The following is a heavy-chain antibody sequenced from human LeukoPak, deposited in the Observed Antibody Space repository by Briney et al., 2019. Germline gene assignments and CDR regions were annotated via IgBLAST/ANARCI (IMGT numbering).Heavy chain of an antibody. Sequence: GGSLRLSCAASGFTVSSNYMSSVRQAPGKGLEWDSVIYSGGRTYYADSGKGRFTISRDNSKNTLYLQMNSLRAEDTAVYYCARSPLGDEFDYWGQGTPVTVSS. D-gene: IGHD3-16*01. J-gene: IGHJ4*02. V-gene: IGHV3-53*01. CDR2: IYSGGRT. CDR3: ARSPLGDEFDY. CDR1: GFTVSSNY.